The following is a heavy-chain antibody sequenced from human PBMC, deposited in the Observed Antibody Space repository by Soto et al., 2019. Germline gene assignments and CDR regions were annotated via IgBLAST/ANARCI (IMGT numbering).Heavy chain of an antibody. V-gene: IGHV3-7*01. CDR2: IKQDGSEK. D-gene: IGHD3-16*01. CDR1: GFTFSSYW. CDR3: ARDIRPLGVYFDY. J-gene: IGHJ4*02. Sequence: GESLKISCAASGFTFSSYWMSWVRQAPGKGLEWVANIKQDGSEKYYVDSVKGRFTISRDNAKNSLYLQMNSLRAEDTAVYYCARDIRPLGVYFDYWGQGTLVTVSS.